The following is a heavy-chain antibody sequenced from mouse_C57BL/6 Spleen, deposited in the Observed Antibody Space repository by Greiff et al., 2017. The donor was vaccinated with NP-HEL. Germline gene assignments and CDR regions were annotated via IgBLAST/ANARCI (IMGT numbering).Heavy chain of an antibody. D-gene: IGHD2-12*01. Sequence: QVQLQQSGAELVKPGASVKLSCKASGYTFTSYWMHWVKQRPGQGLEWIGMIHPNSGSTNYNEKFKSKATLTVDKSSSTAYMQLSSLTSEDSAVYYCARSPAYYSLMGYWGQGTSVTVSS. CDR1: GYTFTSYW. CDR2: IHPNSGST. V-gene: IGHV1-64*01. CDR3: ARSPAYYSLMGY. J-gene: IGHJ4*01.